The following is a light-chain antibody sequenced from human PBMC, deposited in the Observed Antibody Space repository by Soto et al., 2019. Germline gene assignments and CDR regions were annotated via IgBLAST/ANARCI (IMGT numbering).Light chain of an antibody. V-gene: IGKV1-39*01. CDR1: QSVSNS. CDR2: AAS. CDR3: QQSYSTPRT. J-gene: IGKJ2*01. Sequence: DIQMTQSPSSLSASIGDRVTITCRASQSVSNSLNWYQQKPGKAPNLLIYAASNLQSGVPSRFSGSGSGTDFTLTISSLQPEDFATYYCQQSYSTPRTFGQGTKLEI.